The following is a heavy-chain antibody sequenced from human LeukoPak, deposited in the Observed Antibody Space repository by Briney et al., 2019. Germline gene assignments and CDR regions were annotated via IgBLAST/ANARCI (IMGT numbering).Heavy chain of an antibody. CDR2: IYTSGST. D-gene: IGHD2-15*01. CDR1: GGSISSGSYY. Sequence: SQTLSLTCTVSGGSISSGSYYWSWIRQPAGKGLEWIGRIYTSGSTNYNPSLKSRVTISVDTSKNQFSLKLSSVTAADTAVYYCARGWYYCFDYWGQGTLVTVSS. J-gene: IGHJ4*02. V-gene: IGHV4-61*02. CDR3: ARGWYYCFDY.